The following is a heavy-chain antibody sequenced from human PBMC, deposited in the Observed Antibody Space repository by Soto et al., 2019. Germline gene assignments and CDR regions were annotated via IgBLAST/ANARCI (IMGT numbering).Heavy chain of an antibody. CDR1: GFTFSNYA. Sequence: GESLRLSCAASGFTFSNYAMTWVRQAPGKGLEWVSVISGGGGSAYYSDSVKGRFTISRDNSKNTLYLQMNSLKADDTAVYYCARERTWISASDVWGLGTMVTVSS. J-gene: IGHJ3*01. D-gene: IGHD5-12*01. V-gene: IGHV3-23*01. CDR3: ARERTWISASDV. CDR2: ISGGGGSA.